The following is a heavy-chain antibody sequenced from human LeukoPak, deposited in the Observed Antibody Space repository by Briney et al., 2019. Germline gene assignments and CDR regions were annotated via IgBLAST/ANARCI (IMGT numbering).Heavy chain of an antibody. CDR1: GFTFDDYA. J-gene: IGHJ4*02. CDR2: ISWNSGSI. V-gene: IGHV3-9*01. D-gene: IGHD3-22*01. CDR3: ARDWAYDSSGYYLDY. Sequence: GGSLRLSCAASGFTFDDYAMHWVRQAPGKGLEWVSGISWNSGSIGYADSVKGRFTISRDNAKNSLYLQMNSLRAEDTAVYYCARDWAYDSSGYYLDYWGQGTLVTVSS.